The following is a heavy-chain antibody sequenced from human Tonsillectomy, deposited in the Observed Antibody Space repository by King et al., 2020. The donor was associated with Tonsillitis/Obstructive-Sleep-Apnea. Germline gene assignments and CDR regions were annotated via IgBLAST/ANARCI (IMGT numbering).Heavy chain of an antibody. V-gene: IGHV3-21*01. CDR3: AREGLY. CDR2: ISDSGDYI. CDR1: RFSFGAYS. Sequence: QLVQSGGGPVKPGGSLRLSCAASRFSFGAYSMNWVRQAPGKGLEWVSTISDSGDYIDYADSVKGRFTISRDNAKNSLYLQMNSLRAEDPAVYYCAREGLYWGQGTLVTVSS. J-gene: IGHJ4*02.